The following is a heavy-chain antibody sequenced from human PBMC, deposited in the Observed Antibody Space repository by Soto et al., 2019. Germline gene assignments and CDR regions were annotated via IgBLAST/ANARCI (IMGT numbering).Heavy chain of an antibody. CDR3: ARGHAPYYGAYPNWCDP. D-gene: IGHD3-10*01. V-gene: IGHV5-51*01. J-gene: IGHJ5*02. CDR1: GYSFTSYW. Sequence: PGESLKISCKGCGYSFTSYWIGWVRQMPGKGLEWMGIIYPGDSDTRYSPSFQGQVTISANKAISTAYLQWSSLKASDTTMYYCARGHAPYYGAYPNWCDPWGQGTLVTFSS. CDR2: IYPGDSDT.